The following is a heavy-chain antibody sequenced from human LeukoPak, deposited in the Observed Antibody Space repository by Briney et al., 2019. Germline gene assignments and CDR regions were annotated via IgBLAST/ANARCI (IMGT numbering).Heavy chain of an antibody. Sequence: SETLSLTCSVSGDSISSTSYYWGWIRLSPGKGLEWIATVHYGENTYHNPSLKSRITISVDTSKNQFSLRLNSVTAADAAVYYCAMDTSVVERFDYWGRGRLVIVSS. D-gene: IGHD5-18*01. CDR3: AMDTSVVERFDY. CDR2: VHYGENT. V-gene: IGHV4-39*01. CDR1: GDSISSTSYY. J-gene: IGHJ4*02.